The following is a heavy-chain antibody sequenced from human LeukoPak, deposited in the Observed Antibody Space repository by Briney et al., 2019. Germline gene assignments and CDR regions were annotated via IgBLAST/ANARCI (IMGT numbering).Heavy chain of an antibody. V-gene: IGHV3-23*01. CDR1: GFTFDDYA. CDR3: TKEVAAADYYFDY. Sequence: PGGSLRLSCAASGFTFDDYAMHWVRQAPGKGLEWVSAISGSGGSTYYADSVKGRFTISRDNSKNTLYLQMNSLRAEDTAVYYCTKEVAAADYYFDYWGQGTLVTVSS. CDR2: ISGSGGST. J-gene: IGHJ4*02. D-gene: IGHD6-13*01.